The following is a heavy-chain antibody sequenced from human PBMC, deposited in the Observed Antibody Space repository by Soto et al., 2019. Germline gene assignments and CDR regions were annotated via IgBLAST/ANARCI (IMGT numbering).Heavy chain of an antibody. V-gene: IGHV1-18*01. D-gene: IGHD2-21*01. CDR3: ARDHGWCSGPPSHYGMDV. CDR1: GYTFTSYG. J-gene: IGHJ6*02. CDR2: ISAYNGNT. Sequence: ASVKVSCKASGYTFTSYGISWVRQAPGQGLEWMGWISAYNGNTNYAQKLQGRVTMTTDTSTSTAYMELRSLRSDDTAVYYCARDHGWCSGPPSHYGMDVWGQGTTVTVSS.